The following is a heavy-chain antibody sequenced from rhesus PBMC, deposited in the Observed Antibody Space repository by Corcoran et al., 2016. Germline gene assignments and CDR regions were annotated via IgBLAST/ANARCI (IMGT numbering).Heavy chain of an antibody. CDR2: ISIARSYI. Sequence: EVQLVESGGGLVQPGGSLRLSCAASGFTFSDYYMSWVRQAPGKGLEWVLTISIARSYIYYAASVKGRFTISEDNAKNSLSLQMNRLKTEDTAVYYCTRSLSGYSYGYFDYWGQGVLVTVSS. CDR3: TRSLSGYSYGYFDY. V-gene: IGHV3S16*01. J-gene: IGHJ4*01. D-gene: IGHD5-24*01. CDR1: GFTFSDYY.